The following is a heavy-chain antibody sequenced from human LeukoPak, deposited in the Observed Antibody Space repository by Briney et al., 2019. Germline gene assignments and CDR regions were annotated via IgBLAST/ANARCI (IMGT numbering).Heavy chain of an antibody. J-gene: IGHJ4*02. D-gene: IGHD3-22*01. CDR1: GYTFTSYY. V-gene: IGHV1-46*01. CDR3: VITGGYYYDSSGYYPYFDC. CDR2: INPSGGST. Sequence: ASVKVSCKASGYTFTSYYMHWVRQAPGQGLEWMGIINPSGGSTSYAQKFQGRVTMTRDTSTSTVYMELNSLRSEDTAEYYCVITGGYYYDSSGYYPYFDCWGQGTLFTVSS.